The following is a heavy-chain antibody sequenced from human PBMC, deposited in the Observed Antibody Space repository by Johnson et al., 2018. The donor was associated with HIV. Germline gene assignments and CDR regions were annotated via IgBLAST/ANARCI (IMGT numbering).Heavy chain of an antibody. D-gene: IGHD1-26*01. CDR3: ARDSEWELGQEGAFDI. J-gene: IGHJ3*02. CDR1: GFTFSNYA. CDR2: ISYDGSNK. V-gene: IGHV3-30*04. Sequence: QVQLVESGGGVVQPGRSLRLSCAASGFTFSNYAMHWVRQAPGKGLEWVAVISYDGSNKYYADSVKGRFTISRDNSKNTLYLQMNSLRAEDTAVYYCARDSEWELGQEGAFDIWGQGTMVTVSS.